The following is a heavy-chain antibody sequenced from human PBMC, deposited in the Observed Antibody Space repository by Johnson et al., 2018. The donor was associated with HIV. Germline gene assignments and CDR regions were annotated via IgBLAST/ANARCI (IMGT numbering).Heavy chain of an antibody. D-gene: IGHD3-22*01. CDR2: IYSGGST. V-gene: IGHV3-66*01. CDR1: GFTVSSNY. Sequence: VQLVESGGGLVQPGGSLRLSCAASGFTVSSNYMSWVRQAPGKGLEWVSVIYSGGSTYYADSVKGRFTLSRDNSKNTLYLQMTSLRAEDTAVYYCAKEIGQYYYESSGYAFDMWGQGTMVTVSS. CDR3: AKEIGQYYYESSGYAFDM. J-gene: IGHJ3*02.